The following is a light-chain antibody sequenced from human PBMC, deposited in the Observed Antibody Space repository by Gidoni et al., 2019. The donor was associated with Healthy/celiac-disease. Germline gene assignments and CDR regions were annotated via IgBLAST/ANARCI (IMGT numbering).Light chain of an antibody. J-gene: IGLJ2*01. CDR3: SSYTSSGVV. V-gene: IGLV2-14*03. CDR2: VVS. CDR1: SSDVGGYNY. Sequence: QSDLTQPAYVSGSPRQSITISCTGTSSDVGGYNYVSWYQQHPGKAPKLMIYVVSKRPPGVSNRFSGSNSGNTASLTISGLQAEDEADYYCSSYTSSGVVFGGGTKLTVL.